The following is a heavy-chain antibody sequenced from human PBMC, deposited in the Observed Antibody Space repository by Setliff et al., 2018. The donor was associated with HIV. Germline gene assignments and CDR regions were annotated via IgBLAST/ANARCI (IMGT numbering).Heavy chain of an antibody. CDR1: GYTFTDHY. CDR2: INPSGAIT. CDR3: ARDSEYSSVTWERYYYQYMDV. Sequence: ASVKVSCKASGYTFTDHYLHWVRQAPGQGLEWMGIINPSGAITSYAQKFQGRVTMTRDMSTSTVYMELSSLRSEDTAVYYCARDSEYSSVTWERYYYQYMDVWG. D-gene: IGHD6-19*01. J-gene: IGHJ6*03. V-gene: IGHV1-46*01.